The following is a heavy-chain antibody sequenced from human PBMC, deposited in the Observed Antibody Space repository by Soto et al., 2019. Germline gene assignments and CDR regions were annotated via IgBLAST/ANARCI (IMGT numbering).Heavy chain of an antibody. CDR2: VRGDNGHT. D-gene: IGHD2-15*01. J-gene: IGHJ5*02. Sequence: QVQLVQSGAEVKKPGASVKVSCKASGYTFTTHGISWVRQAPGQGLEWMGWVRGDNGHTNYAQSLQGRVTMTTETSTNTAYMELRSLRSDDTAVYYCARDLGYCRSGTCYREWFDPWGQGTLVTVSS. CDR1: GYTFTTHG. V-gene: IGHV1-18*01. CDR3: ARDLGYCRSGTCYREWFDP.